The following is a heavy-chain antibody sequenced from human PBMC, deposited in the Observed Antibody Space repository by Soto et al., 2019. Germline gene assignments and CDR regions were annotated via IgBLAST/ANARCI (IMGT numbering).Heavy chain of an antibody. CDR2: ISYDGSNK. J-gene: IGHJ4*02. CDR1: GFTFSTYG. Sequence: QVQLVESGGGVVQPGRSLRLSCAASGFTFSTYGMHWVRQAPGKGLEWVAVISYDGSNKYYADSVKGRFTISRDNSQNTLDLQMNSLRTEDTAVYFCIRGPYYGSGTLDYWRQGNLVTVSS. D-gene: IGHD3-10*01. V-gene: IGHV3-30*03. CDR3: IRGPYYGSGTLDY.